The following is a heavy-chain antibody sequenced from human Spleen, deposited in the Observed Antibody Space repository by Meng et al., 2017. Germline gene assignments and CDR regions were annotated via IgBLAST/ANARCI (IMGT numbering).Heavy chain of an antibody. D-gene: IGHD3-10*01. CDR3: ARDNYYGSGSYRDFEY. J-gene: IGHJ4*02. CDR1: GFTYSTYT. V-gene: IGHV3-21*01. CDR2: ISSSSPYI. Sequence: GESLKISCAASGFTYSTYTMNWVRQAPGKGLEWVSSISSSSPYIYYADSVKGRFTISRDNAKNSLYLQMNSLRAEDTAVYYCARDNYYGSGSYRDFEYWGQGTLVTVSS.